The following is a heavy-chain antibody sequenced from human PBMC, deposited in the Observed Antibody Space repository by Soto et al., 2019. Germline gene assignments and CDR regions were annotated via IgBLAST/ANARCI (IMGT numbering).Heavy chain of an antibody. CDR2: INPSGGST. Sequence: QVQLVQSGAEVKKPGASVKVSCKASGYTFTSYYMHWVRQAPGQGLEWMGIINPSGGSTSYAQKFQGRVTMTRDTSTSIVYMELSSLRSEDTAVYYCGISIFGVVPAGMDVWGQGTTVTVSS. V-gene: IGHV1-46*01. CDR1: GYTFTSYY. J-gene: IGHJ6*02. D-gene: IGHD3-3*01. CDR3: GISIFGVVPAGMDV.